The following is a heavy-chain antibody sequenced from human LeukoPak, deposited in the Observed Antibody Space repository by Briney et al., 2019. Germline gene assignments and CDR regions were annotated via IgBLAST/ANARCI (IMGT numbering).Heavy chain of an antibody. CDR3: ARAPVTSWFDP. V-gene: IGHV4-38-2*01. J-gene: IGHJ5*02. CDR1: GYSISTSNW. CDR2: IYHSGST. D-gene: IGHD4-17*01. Sequence: SNTLSLTCAVSGYSISTSNWWGWIRQPPGKGLEWIGSIYHSGSTYYNPSLKSRVTISVDTSKNQFSLKLSSVTAADTAVYYCARAPVTSWFDPWGQGTLVTVSS.